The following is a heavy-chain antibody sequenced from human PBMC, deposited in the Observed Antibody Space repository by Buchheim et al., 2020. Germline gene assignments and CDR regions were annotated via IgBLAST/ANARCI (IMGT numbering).Heavy chain of an antibody. CDR2: ISSSGSTI. CDR3: ATELAGARGY. V-gene: IGHV3-48*03. Sequence: EVQLVESGGGLVQPGGSLRLSCVASEFTFSSYEMNWVRQAPGKGPEWVSYISSSGSTIYYADSVKGRFTISRDNVKKSLYLQMNSLRVEDTAVYYCATELAGARGYWGQGTL. J-gene: IGHJ4*02. D-gene: IGHD1-26*01. CDR1: EFTFSSYE.